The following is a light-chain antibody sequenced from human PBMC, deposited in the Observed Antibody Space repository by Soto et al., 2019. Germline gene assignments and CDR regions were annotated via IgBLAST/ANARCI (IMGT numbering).Light chain of an antibody. J-gene: IGLJ1*01. CDR3: SPYAGSNMGV. CDR2: EVT. CDR1: RSDVGGYNF. V-gene: IGLV2-8*01. Sequence: QSVLTQPPSASGSPGQSVTISCTGTRSDVGGYNFVSWYQQHPGKAPKLLIYEVTQRPSGVPDRFSASKSSNTASLTVSGLQAEDEADYYCSPYAGSNMGVFGTGTKVTVL.